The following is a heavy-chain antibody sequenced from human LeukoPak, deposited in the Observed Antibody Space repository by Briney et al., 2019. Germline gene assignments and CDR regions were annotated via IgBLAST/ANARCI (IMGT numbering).Heavy chain of an antibody. D-gene: IGHD3-22*01. J-gene: IGHJ4*02. V-gene: IGHV4-4*09. Sequence: SETLSLTCTVSGGSISSYYWSWIRQPPGKGLEWIGYIYTSGSTNYNPSLKSRVTISVDTSKNQFSLKLSSVTAADTAVYYCARAHYDSSGDGNWGQGTLVTVSS. CDR3: ARAHYDSSGDGN. CDR2: IYTSGST. CDR1: GGSISSYY.